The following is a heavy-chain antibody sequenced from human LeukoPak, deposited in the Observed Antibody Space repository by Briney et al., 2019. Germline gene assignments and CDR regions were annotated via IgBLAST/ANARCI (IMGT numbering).Heavy chain of an antibody. D-gene: IGHD1-26*01. CDR3: ARDRFSGSFYGPDY. Sequence: SETLSLTCIVSGGSISSSTYYWGWIRQPPGKGLEWIGSIYYTGSTHYNPSLKSRVTVSVDTSKNQFSLKLSSVTAADTAVYYCARDRFSGSFYGPDYWGQGTLVTVSS. CDR2: IYYTGST. V-gene: IGHV4-39*07. CDR1: GGSISSSTYY. J-gene: IGHJ4*02.